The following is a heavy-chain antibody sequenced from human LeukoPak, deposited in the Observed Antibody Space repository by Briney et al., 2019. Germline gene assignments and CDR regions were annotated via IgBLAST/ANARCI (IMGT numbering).Heavy chain of an antibody. CDR2: INTHNGNT. CDR3: AREIDQMATTTLAAVPYFDY. J-gene: IGHJ4*02. V-gene: IGHV1-18*01. CDR1: GYSFNFYG. Sequence: GASVKVSCKASGYSFNFYGISWVRQAPGQGLEWMGWINTHNGNTNYAQKLQGRVTMTTDTSTSTAYMELRSLRSDDTAVYYCAREIDQMATTTLAAVPYFDYWGQGTLVTASS. D-gene: IGHD5-24*01.